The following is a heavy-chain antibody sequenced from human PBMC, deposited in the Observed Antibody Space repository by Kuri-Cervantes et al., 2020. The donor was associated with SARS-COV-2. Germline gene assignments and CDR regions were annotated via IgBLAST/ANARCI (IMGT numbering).Heavy chain of an antibody. CDR1: GFTFSSYS. CDR3: ARIPGYSSGWLAFDI. Sequence: GGSLRLSCAASGFTFSSYSMNWVRQAPGKGLEWVSSISSSSSYIYYADSMKGRFTISRDNAKNSLYLQMNSLRAEDTAVYYCARIPGYSSGWLAFDIWGQGTMVTVSS. V-gene: IGHV3-21*01. CDR2: ISSSSSYI. J-gene: IGHJ3*02. D-gene: IGHD6-19*01.